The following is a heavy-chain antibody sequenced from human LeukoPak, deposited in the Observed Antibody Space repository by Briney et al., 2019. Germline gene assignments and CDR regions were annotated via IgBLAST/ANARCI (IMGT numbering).Heavy chain of an antibody. D-gene: IGHD2-2*02. J-gene: IGHJ3*02. CDR2: ISSSSSYI. Sequence: GGSLRLSCAASGFTFSSYSMNWVRQAPGKVLEWVSSISSSSSYIYYADSVKGRFTISRDNAKNSLYLQMNSLRAEDTAVYYCARDREWCSSTNCYSLHAFDIWGQGTMVTVSS. CDR3: ARDREWCSSTNCYSLHAFDI. V-gene: IGHV3-21*01. CDR1: GFTFSSYS.